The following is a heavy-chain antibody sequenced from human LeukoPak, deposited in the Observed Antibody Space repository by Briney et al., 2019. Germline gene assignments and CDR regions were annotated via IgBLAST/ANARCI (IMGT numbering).Heavy chain of an antibody. Sequence: ASVKVSCKASGYTFTSYGISWVRQVPGQGLEWMGWISAYNGNTNYAQKLQGRVTMTTDTSTSTAYMELRSLRSDDTAVYYCARDPPLVGATARFGDYWGQGTLVTVSS. J-gene: IGHJ4*02. CDR3: ARDPPLVGATARFGDY. CDR1: GYTFTSYG. V-gene: IGHV1-18*01. D-gene: IGHD1-26*01. CDR2: ISAYNGNT.